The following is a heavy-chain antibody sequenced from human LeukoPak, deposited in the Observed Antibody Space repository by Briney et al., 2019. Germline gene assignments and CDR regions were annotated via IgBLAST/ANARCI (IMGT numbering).Heavy chain of an antibody. J-gene: IGHJ5*02. Sequence: GSLRLSCSGFGFTFGEFAMSWVRQAPGKRLEWVGFIRAKVFGETTEYGASVKGRFSISRDDSKSIAYLQMDSLKAEDTAVYYCARVVSHDFWSTFYPRWFDPWGQGTLVTVSS. CDR1: GFTFGEFA. CDR2: IRAKVFGETT. V-gene: IGHV3-49*04. CDR3: ARVVSHDFWSTFYPRWFDP. D-gene: IGHD3-3*01.